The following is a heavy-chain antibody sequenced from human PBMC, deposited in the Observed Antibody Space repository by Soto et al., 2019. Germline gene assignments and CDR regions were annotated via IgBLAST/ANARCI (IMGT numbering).Heavy chain of an antibody. Sequence: GESLKISCKGSGYSFTSYWISWVRQMPGKGLEWTGRIDPSDSYTNYSPSFQGHVTISADKSISTAYLQWSSLKAADTAIYFCARTSIFGVVLNAFDIWGQGTLVTVSS. CDR3: ARTSIFGVVLNAFDI. CDR2: IDPSDSYT. V-gene: IGHV5-10-1*01. D-gene: IGHD3-3*01. CDR1: GYSFTSYW. J-gene: IGHJ3*02.